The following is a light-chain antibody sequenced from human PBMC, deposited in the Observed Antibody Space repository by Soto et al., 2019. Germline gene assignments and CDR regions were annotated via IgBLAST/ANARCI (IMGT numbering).Light chain of an antibody. V-gene: IGLV1-44*01. CDR2: NYS. CDR1: SSNIGSNT. J-gene: IGLJ2*01. CDR3: AAWDDSVNGPV. Sequence: QSVLTQPPSASGTPGQRVTISCSGSSSNIGSNTVHWYQQLPGTAPKLLIYNYSQRPSGVPDRISGSKSGTSASLAISGLQSDDEADYYCAAWDDSVNGPVFGGGTKLTVL.